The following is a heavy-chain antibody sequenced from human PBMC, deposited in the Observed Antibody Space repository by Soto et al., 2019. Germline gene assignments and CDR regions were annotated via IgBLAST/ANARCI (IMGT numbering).Heavy chain of an antibody. CDR3: AKRRDGCGV. V-gene: IGHV3-23*01. CDR2: ISDSGAGT. CDR1: GFTFSSFP. D-gene: IGHD2-2*03. J-gene: IGHJ3*01. Sequence: EVQVLESGGGFVQPGGSLRLSCAASGFTFSSFPMSWVRQAPVKGLEWVAAISDSGAGTYYADSVKGRFTISRDNSKNTLYLQMNSLRGEDTALYYCAKRRDGCGVWGHGTTFTVSS.